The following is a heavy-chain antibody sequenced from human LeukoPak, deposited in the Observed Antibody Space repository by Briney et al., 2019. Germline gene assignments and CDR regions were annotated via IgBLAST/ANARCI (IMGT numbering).Heavy chain of an antibody. Sequence: PSETLSLTCTVSGGSISSYYWSWIRQPPGKGLEWIGYIYYSGSTNYNPSLKSRVTISVDTSKNQFSLKLSSVTAADTAVYYCARHRLGYCSSTSCYKGVYYYYGMDVWGQGTTVTVSS. CDR2: IYYSGST. CDR1: GGSISSYY. J-gene: IGHJ6*02. CDR3: ARHRLGYCSSTSCYKGVYYYYGMDV. V-gene: IGHV4-59*08. D-gene: IGHD2-2*02.